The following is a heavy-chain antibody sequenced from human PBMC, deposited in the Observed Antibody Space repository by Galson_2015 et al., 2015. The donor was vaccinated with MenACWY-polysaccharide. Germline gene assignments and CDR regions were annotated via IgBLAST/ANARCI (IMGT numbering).Heavy chain of an antibody. J-gene: IGHJ4*02. CDR1: GGSISSSSYY. D-gene: IGHD6-19*01. CDR3: ARDPGGQWLVPSFDY. CDR2: IYHSGST. Sequence: ETLSLTCTVSGGSISSSSYYWGWIRQPPGKGLEWIGEIYHSGSTNYNPSLKSRVTMSVDTSKNQFSLKLSSVTAADTAVYYCARDPGGQWLVPSFDYWGQGTLVTVSS. V-gene: IGHV4-39*07.